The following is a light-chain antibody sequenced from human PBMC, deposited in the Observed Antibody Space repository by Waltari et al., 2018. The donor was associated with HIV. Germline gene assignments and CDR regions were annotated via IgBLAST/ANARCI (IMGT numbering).Light chain of an antibody. CDR3: QSRGIRGSYV. V-gene: IGLV3-25*03. CDR2: EAT. J-gene: IGLJ1*01. Sequence: SYELTQPPSVSVFPGQTARFTCSGDVLTDEYVYWYQQKPGQAPVLVIFEATGRPSGIPERVSGSRSGTTVTLTITGVRPEDDGDYYCQSRGIRGSYVFGSGTKVTVL. CDR1: VLTDEY.